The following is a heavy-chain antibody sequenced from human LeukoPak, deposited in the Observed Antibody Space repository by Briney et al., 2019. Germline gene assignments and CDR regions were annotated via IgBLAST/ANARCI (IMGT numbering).Heavy chain of an antibody. CDR1: GYSFTSYW. CDR3: ARLSIVVVPAANNWFDP. V-gene: IGHV5-51*01. Sequence: GESLQISCQGSGYSFTSYWIGWVRQMPGKGLEWMGIIYPGDSDTRYSPSFQGQVTISADKSISTAYLQWSSLKASDTAMYYCARLSIVVVPAANNWFDPWGQGTLVTVSS. D-gene: IGHD2-2*01. CDR2: IYPGDSDT. J-gene: IGHJ5*02.